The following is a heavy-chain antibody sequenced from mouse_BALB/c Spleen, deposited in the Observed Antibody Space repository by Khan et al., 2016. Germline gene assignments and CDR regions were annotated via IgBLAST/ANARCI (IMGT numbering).Heavy chain of an antibody. J-gene: IGHJ3*01. Sequence: EVQLQESGGDLVQPGGSLKFSCAASGFDFSRYWMSWVRQAPGKGLEWIGEINPDSSTINYTPSLKDKFIISRDNAKNTLYLQMSKVRSEDTALYYCARRVRYSWFAYWGQGTLVTVSA. CDR2: INPDSSTI. CDR1: GFDFSRYW. D-gene: IGHD2-14*01. CDR3: ARRVRYSWFAY. V-gene: IGHV4-1*02.